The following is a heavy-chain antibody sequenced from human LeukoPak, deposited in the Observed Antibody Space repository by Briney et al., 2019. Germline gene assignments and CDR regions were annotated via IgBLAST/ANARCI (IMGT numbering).Heavy chain of an antibody. CDR3: ARVEASSTTLYYYYYYMDV. D-gene: IGHD2-2*01. V-gene: IGHV4-31*03. CDR1: GGSISSGGYY. Sequence: EASETLSLTCTVSGGSISSGGYYWSWIRQHPGKGLEWIGYIYYSGSTYYNPSLKSRVTISVDTSKNQFSLKLSSVTAADTAVYYCARVEASSTTLYYYYYYMDVWGKGTTVTVYS. J-gene: IGHJ6*03. CDR2: IYYSGST.